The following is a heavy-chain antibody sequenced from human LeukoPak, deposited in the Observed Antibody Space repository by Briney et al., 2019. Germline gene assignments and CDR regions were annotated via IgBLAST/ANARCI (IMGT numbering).Heavy chain of an antibody. CDR2: MNPNSGNT. D-gene: IGHD6-13*01. J-gene: IGHJ6*02. CDR3: AKVSSIAAASGDGMDV. CDR1: RYTFTSYD. Sequence: ASVTVSCKASRYTFTSYDINWVRQATGQGLEWMGWMNPNSGNTGYAQKFQGRVTMTRNTSISTAYMELSSLRSEDTAVYYCAKVSSIAAASGDGMDVWGQGTTVTVSS. V-gene: IGHV1-8*01.